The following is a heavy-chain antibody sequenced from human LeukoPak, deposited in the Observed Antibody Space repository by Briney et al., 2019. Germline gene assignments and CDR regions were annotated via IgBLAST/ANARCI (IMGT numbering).Heavy chain of an antibody. D-gene: IGHD4-17*01. CDR3: ARDLYGDYGDAFDI. V-gene: IGHV3-48*03. J-gene: IGHJ3*02. CDR2: IRGSGSTM. CDR1: GFPFSTYE. Sequence: GGSLRLSCAASGFPFSTYEMNWVRQAPGKGLEWYSYIRGSGSTMFYADSVRGRFTISRDNARNSLYLQMNSLRAEDTAVYYCARDLYGDYGDAFDIWGQGTMVTVSS.